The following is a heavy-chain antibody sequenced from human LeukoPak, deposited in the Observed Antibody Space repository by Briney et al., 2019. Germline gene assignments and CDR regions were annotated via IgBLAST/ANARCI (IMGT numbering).Heavy chain of an antibody. CDR3: ARGDCSTISCPFDP. V-gene: IGHV1-2*02. D-gene: IGHD2-2*01. J-gene: IGHJ5*02. CDR2: ISPNSGGT. CDR1: GYTFTGYH. Sequence: ASVKVSCKASGYTFTGYHIHWVRQAPGQGPEWMGWISPNSGGTKYAQNFQGRVTMTRDTSISTAYMELNRLRSDDTAVYYCARGDCSTISCPFDPWGQGTLVTVPS.